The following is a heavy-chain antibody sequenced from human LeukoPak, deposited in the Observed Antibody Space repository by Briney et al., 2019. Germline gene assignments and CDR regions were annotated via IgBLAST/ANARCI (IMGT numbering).Heavy chain of an antibody. J-gene: IGHJ4*02. CDR2: ISGSGGST. V-gene: IGHV3-23*01. CDR1: GFTFSSYA. Sequence: GGSLRLSCAASGFTFSSYAMSWVRQAPGKGLEWVSAISGSGGSTYYADSVKGRFTISRDNSKNTLYLQMNSLRAEDTALYYCAKDTYGSGSPHPVFDYWGQGTLVTVSS. CDR3: AKDTYGSGSPHPVFDY. D-gene: IGHD3-10*01.